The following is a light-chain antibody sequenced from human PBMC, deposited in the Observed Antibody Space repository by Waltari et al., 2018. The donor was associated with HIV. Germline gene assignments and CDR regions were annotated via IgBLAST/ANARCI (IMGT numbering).Light chain of an antibody. Sequence: NFMLTQPHSVSESPGKTVTISCTRSSGSIASNYVQWYQQRPGSAPTTVIYEDKQRPPGLPDPFSGSIDSSSISASLTISGLKTEDEADYYCQSYDSTNRVFGGGTKLTVL. J-gene: IGLJ3*02. CDR2: EDK. CDR1: SGSIASNY. V-gene: IGLV6-57*03. CDR3: QSYDSTNRV.